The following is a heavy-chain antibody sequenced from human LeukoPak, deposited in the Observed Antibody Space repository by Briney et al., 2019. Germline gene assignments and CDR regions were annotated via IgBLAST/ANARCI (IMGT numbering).Heavy chain of an antibody. D-gene: IGHD2-15*01. J-gene: IGHJ5*02. Sequence: GGSLRLSCAASGFTFDDYGMSWVRQAPGKGLEWVSGINWNGGSTGYADSVKGRFTISRDNAKNSLYLQMNSLRAEDTALYHCARGLYCSGGSCYSPRFDPWGQGTLVTVSS. CDR1: GFTFDDYG. CDR2: INWNGGST. V-gene: IGHV3-20*01. CDR3: ARGLYCSGGSCYSPRFDP.